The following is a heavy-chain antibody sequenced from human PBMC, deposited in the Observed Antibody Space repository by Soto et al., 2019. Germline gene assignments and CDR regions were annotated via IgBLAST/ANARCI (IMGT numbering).Heavy chain of an antibody. Sequence: QVQLQESGPGLVKPSQTLSLTCTVSGGSISSGDYYWSWIRQHPGKGLEWIGYIYYSGSTYYNPSLKSRVTISVHTSKNQFSLKLSSVTAAHTAVYYCARWWSGSRQGFDPWGQGTLVTVSS. J-gene: IGHJ5*02. CDR2: IYYSGST. V-gene: IGHV4-31*03. CDR1: GGSISSGDYY. CDR3: ARWWSGSRQGFDP. D-gene: IGHD3-3*01.